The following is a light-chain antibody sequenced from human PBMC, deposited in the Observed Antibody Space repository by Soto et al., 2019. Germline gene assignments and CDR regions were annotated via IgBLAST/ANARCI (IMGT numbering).Light chain of an antibody. Sequence: QSALTQPPSVSGSLGQSVTISCTGTSSDFSTYSSVSWYLQPPGTLPKLIIYEVSNRPSGVPDRFSGSRSGNTASLTISGLQAEDEADYYCSSYVFGTGTKLTVL. CDR1: SSDFSTYSS. J-gene: IGLJ1*01. CDR3: SSYV. CDR2: EVS. V-gene: IGLV2-18*02.